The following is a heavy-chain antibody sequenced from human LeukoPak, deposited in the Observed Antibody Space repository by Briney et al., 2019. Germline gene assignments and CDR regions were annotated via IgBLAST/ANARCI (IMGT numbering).Heavy chain of an antibody. CDR3: ARLWAYYDILTGLESPDYYYGMDV. J-gene: IGHJ6*02. Sequence: SETLSLTCAVYGGSFSGYYWSWIRQPPGKGLEWIGEINHSGSTNYNPSLKSRVTISVDTSKNQFSLKLSSVTAADTAVYYCARLWAYYDILTGLESPDYYYGMDVWGQGTTVTVSS. V-gene: IGHV4-34*01. D-gene: IGHD3-9*01. CDR2: INHSGST. CDR1: GGSFSGYY.